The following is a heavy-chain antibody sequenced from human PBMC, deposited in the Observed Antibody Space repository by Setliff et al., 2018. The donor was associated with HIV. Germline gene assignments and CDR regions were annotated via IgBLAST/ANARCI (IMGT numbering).Heavy chain of an antibody. D-gene: IGHD7-27*01. V-gene: IGHV3-23*01. CDR1: GFTFSTYS. J-gene: IGHJ4*02. Sequence: PGGSLRLSCAASGFTFSTYSMNWVRQAPGKGLEWVSYISSSGDRTYYADSVKGRFTMSRDNSKNTLHLQMNSLGVEDTAVYYCAKGWGSPDYWGRGTLVTVSS. CDR3: AKGWGSPDY. CDR2: ISSSGDRT.